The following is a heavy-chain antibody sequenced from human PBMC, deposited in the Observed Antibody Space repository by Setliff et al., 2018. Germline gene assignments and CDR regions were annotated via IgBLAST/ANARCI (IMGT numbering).Heavy chain of an antibody. CDR2: TIPSFGST. Sequence: SVKVSCKASGGTFRSYGISWVRQAPGQGLEWMGGTIPSFGSTNYAQRFQGRVTITTDESTSTADMELSSLRSEDTAVYYCAGERGDIVTTTSYYYYLDVWGKGTTVTVSS. D-gene: IGHD5-12*01. CDR1: GGTFRSYG. V-gene: IGHV1-69*05. CDR3: AGERGDIVTTTSYYYYLDV. J-gene: IGHJ6*03.